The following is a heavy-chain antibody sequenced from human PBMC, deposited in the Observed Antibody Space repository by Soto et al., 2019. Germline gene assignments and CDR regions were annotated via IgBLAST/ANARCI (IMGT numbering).Heavy chain of an antibody. CDR2: IHHGGST. CDR3: AILSCDVKAYYYDMDF. D-gene: IGHD2-2*01. Sequence: PSETLSLTCAVSGASISSSKWWSWVRQPPGKGLEWIGQIHHGGSTNYNPSLKSRVTISVDKSKNQFSLELTSVTAADTAVYYCAILSCDVKAYYYDMDFWGQGTTVTVSS. V-gene: IGHV4-4*02. CDR1: GASISSSKW. J-gene: IGHJ6*02.